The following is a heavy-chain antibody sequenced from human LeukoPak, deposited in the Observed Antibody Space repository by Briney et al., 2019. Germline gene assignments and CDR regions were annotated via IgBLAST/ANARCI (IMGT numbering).Heavy chain of an antibody. CDR2: MNFNNGGT. CDR3: AREGSSGQDWYAFDI. CDR1: GFTFIGYY. D-gene: IGHD5-12*01. Sequence: ASVRVSCKASGFTFIGYYVQWVRQAPGQGLEWVGWMNFNNGGTRYAPKFQGRVTMTRDTSISTAYMELNSLRSDDTAMYYCAREGSSGQDWYAFDIWGQATMVTVSS. V-gene: IGHV1-2*02. J-gene: IGHJ3*02.